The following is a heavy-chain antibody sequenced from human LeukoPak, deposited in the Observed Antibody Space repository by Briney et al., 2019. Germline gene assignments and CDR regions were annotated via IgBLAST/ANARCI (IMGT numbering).Heavy chain of an antibody. CDR2: IYHSGST. Sequence: SETLSLTCAVSGYSISSGYYWDWIRQPPGKGLEWIGSIYHSGSTYYNPSLKSRVTISVDTSKNQFSLNLSSVTAADTAVYYCARSRERNRFGELGYWGQGTLATVSS. CDR1: GYSISSGYY. V-gene: IGHV4-38-2*01. J-gene: IGHJ4*02. CDR3: ARSRERNRFGELGY. D-gene: IGHD3-10*01.